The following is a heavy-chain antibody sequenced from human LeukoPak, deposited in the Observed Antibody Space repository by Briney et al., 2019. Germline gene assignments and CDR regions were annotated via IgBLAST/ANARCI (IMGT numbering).Heavy chain of an antibody. CDR3: ATDLSY. V-gene: IGHV1-24*01. CDR2: FDPKDGET. CDR1: GYTLTELS. J-gene: IGHJ4*02. Sequence: SVKVSCKVSGYTLTELSMHWVRQAPGQGREGMGGFDPKDGETIYAHKCQGRVTMTEDTSTDTAYMELSSLRSEDTAVYYCATDLSYWGQGTLVTVSS.